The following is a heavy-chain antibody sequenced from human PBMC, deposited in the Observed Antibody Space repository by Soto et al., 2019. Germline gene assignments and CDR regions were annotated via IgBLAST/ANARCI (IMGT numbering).Heavy chain of an antibody. CDR3: AKGGWYTSSSRSDC. CDR2: MSYDGRNQ. J-gene: IGHJ4*02. D-gene: IGHD6-6*01. V-gene: IGHV3-30*18. Sequence: QVQLVESGGGVVQPGTSLRLSCSASGFTLCGVDMHWVRQAPGKGLEWVAVMSYDGRNQYYADSVKGRFTVSRDSSKSTLYLQMNSLRTEDAAVYYCAKGGWYTSSSRSDCWGQGTLVTVSS. CDR1: GFTLCGVD.